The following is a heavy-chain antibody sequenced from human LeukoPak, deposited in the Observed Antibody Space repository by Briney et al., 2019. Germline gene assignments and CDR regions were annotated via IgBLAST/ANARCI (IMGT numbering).Heavy chain of an antibody. D-gene: IGHD2-2*01. CDR3: ATKTPIIVVVPAAAYYYYGMDV. V-gene: IGHV1-24*01. CDR2: FDPEDGET. J-gene: IGHJ6*02. CDR1: GYTLTELS. Sequence: ASVTVSCTVSGYTLTELSMHWVRQAPGKGLEWMGGFDPEDGETIYAQKFQGRVTMTEDTSTDTAYMELSSLRSEDTAVYYCATKTPIIVVVPAAAYYYYGMDVWGQGTTVTVSS.